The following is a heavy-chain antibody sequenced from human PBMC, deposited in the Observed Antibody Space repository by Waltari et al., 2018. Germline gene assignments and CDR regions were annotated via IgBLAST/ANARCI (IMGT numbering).Heavy chain of an antibody. D-gene: IGHD4-17*01. CDR1: GNSLTELS. V-gene: IGHV1-24*01. Sequence: QVQLVQSGAEVKQPGASVKVSCKVSGNSLTELSMHWVRQAPGKGLEWLGGFDPENGETTYAQTFQGRVTMTEDTSTDTAYMELSSLRSEDTAVYFCATSTETLYWYFDLWGRGTLVTVSS. CDR3: ATSTETLYWYFDL. CDR2: FDPENGET. J-gene: IGHJ2*01.